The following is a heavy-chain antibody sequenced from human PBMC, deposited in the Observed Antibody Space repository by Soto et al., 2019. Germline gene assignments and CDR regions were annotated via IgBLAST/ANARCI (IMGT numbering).Heavy chain of an antibody. J-gene: IGHJ5*02. CDR2: IVVGSGNT. Sequence: GASVKVSCKASGFTFTSSAVQWVRQARGQRLEWIGWIVVGSGNTNYAQKFQERVTITRDMSTSTAYMELSSLRSEDTAVYYCAAEGDYDFWSGYYNWFDPWGQGTLVTSPQ. CDR3: AAEGDYDFWSGYYNWFDP. V-gene: IGHV1-58*01. D-gene: IGHD3-3*01. CDR1: GFTFTSSA.